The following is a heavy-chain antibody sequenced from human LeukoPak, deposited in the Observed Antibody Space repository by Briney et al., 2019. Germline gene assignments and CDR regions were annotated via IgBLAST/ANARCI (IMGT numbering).Heavy chain of an antibody. CDR1: GFTFSSYW. Sequence: PGGSLRLSCAASGFTFSSYWMSWARQAPGKGLQWVASIEQDGSASYYVDPVKGRFTISRDNAKNSVYLQMNSLRAEDTAVYYCARGAYDSSSDHWGQGTLVTVSS. CDR3: ARGAYDSSSDH. V-gene: IGHV3-7*05. D-gene: IGHD6-6*01. J-gene: IGHJ4*02. CDR2: IEQDGSAS.